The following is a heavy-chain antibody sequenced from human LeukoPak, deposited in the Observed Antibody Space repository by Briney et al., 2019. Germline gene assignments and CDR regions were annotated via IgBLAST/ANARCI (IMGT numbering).Heavy chain of an antibody. CDR2: ISSNSRFI. CDR3: AKSLTASVDCFDP. V-gene: IGHV3-21*01. J-gene: IGHJ5*02. D-gene: IGHD5-12*01. CDR1: GFSISSHS. Sequence: GGSLRLSCAASGFSISSHSMNWVRQAPGKGLEWVSSISSNSRFIYYPDSLEGRFTVSRDNAKNSLLLQMNGLRAEDTAVSYCAKSLTASVDCFDPWGREPWSSSPQ.